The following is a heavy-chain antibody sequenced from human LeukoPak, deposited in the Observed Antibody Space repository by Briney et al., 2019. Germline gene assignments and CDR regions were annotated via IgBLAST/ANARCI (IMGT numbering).Heavy chain of an antibody. CDR1: GVSISSYY. D-gene: IGHD3-10*01. CDR3: ARVVSYYGSGSYYGMDV. CDR2: IYYSGST. V-gene: IGHV4-59*01. Sequence: SETLSLTCTVSGVSISSYYWSWIRQPPGKGLEWLGYIYYSGSTNYNPSLKSRVTISVDTSKNQFSLKLSSVTAADTAVYYCARVVSYYGSGSYYGMDVWGQGTTVTVSS. J-gene: IGHJ6*02.